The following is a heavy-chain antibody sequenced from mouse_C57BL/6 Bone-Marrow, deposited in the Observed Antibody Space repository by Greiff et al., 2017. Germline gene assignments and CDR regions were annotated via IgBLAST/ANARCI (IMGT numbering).Heavy chain of an antibody. CDR3: ARGYSGFFAD. Sequence: QVQLKQSGAELVRPGTSVKVSCKASGYAFTNYLIEWVKQRPGQGLEWIGVINPGSGGTYYHEKFKGKATLTADKSSSTAYMQLGSLTSEDSAVYFCARGYSGFFADWGQGTLVTVSA. J-gene: IGHJ3*01. CDR2: INPGSGGT. D-gene: IGHD2-3*01. V-gene: IGHV1-54*01. CDR1: GYAFTNYL.